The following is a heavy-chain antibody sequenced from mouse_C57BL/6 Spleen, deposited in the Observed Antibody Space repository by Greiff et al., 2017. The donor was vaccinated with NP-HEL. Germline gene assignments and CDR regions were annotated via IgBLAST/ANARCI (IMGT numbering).Heavy chain of an antibody. V-gene: IGHV1-72*01. CDR1: GYTFTSYW. J-gene: IGHJ3*01. D-gene: IGHD2-1*01. CDR2: IDPNSGGT. Sequence: VQLQQPGAELVKPGASVKLSCKASGYTFTSYWMHWVKQRPGRGLEWIGRIDPNSGGTKYNEKFKSKATLTVDKPSSTAYMQLSSLTSEDSAVYYCASRGNYEVYLAYWGQGTLVTVSA. CDR3: ASRGNYEVYLAY.